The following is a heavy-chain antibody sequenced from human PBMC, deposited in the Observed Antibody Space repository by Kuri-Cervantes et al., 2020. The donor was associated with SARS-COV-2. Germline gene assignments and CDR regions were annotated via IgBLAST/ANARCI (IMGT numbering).Heavy chain of an antibody. Sequence: GSLRLSCTVSGGSISSHYWSWIRQPPGKGLEWIGYIYYSGSTNYNPSLKSRVTISVDTSKNQFSLKLSSVTAADTAVYYCARDLDDYGDSPGYWGRGTLVTVSS. D-gene: IGHD4-17*01. J-gene: IGHJ4*02. CDR1: GGSISSHY. CDR3: ARDLDDYGDSPGY. V-gene: IGHV4-59*11. CDR2: IYYSGST.